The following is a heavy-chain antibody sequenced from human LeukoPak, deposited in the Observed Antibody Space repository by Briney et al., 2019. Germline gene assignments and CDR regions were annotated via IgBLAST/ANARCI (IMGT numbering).Heavy chain of an antibody. CDR2: IHHTGNT. V-gene: IGHV4-61*01. J-gene: IGHJ4*02. CDR3: ARGRSGYYDSSGYYY. Sequence: SETLSLTCTVSGDSVSNYLYYWTWIRQPPGKGLEWIGYIHHTGNTKYSPSLRSRVTISLDTSNNEFSLRLSSVTAADTAVYYCARGRSGYYDSSGYYYWGQGTLVTVSS. D-gene: IGHD3-22*01. CDR1: GDSVSNYLYY.